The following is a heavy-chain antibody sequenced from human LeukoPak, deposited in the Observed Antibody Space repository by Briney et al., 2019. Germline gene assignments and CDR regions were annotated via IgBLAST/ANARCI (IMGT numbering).Heavy chain of an antibody. V-gene: IGHV3-30*02. CDR2: IRYDGSNK. D-gene: IGHD2-15*01. CDR1: GFTFSSYG. CDR3: AKSGYCSGGSCYSDFDYYYYYYMDV. J-gene: IGHJ6*03. Sequence: GGSLRLSCAASGFTFSSYGMHWVRQAPGKGLEWVAFIRYDGSNKYYADSVKGRFTISRDNSKNTLYLQMNSLRAEDTAVYYCAKSGYCSGGSCYSDFDYYYYYYMDVWGKGTTVTISS.